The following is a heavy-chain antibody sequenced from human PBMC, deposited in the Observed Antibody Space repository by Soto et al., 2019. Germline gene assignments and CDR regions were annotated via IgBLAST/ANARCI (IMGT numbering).Heavy chain of an antibody. V-gene: IGHV4-4*07. Sequence: PSETLSLTCTVSGGSISSYYWSWIRQPAGKGLEWIGRIYTSGSTNYNPSLKSRVTMSVDTSKNQFSLKLSSVAAADTAVYYCWGSSGWYDYYCGMDVWGQGTTVTVSS. CDR3: WGSSGWYDYYCGMDV. J-gene: IGHJ6*02. D-gene: IGHD6-19*01. CDR1: GGSISSYY. CDR2: IYTSGST.